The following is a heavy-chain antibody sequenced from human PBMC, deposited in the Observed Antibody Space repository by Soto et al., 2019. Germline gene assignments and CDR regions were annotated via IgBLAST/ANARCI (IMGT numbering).Heavy chain of an antibody. CDR3: ARGGGGGLFDP. J-gene: IGHJ5*02. V-gene: IGHV3-21*03. Sequence: GGSLRLSCAASGFTFSSYSMNWVRQAPGKGLEWVSSISSSSSYIYYADSLKGRFTISRDSVKNSVYLQMNNLTADDTGVYYCARGGGGGLFDPWGQGSLVTVSS. CDR2: ISSSSSYI. CDR1: GFTFSSYS. D-gene: IGHD2-21*01.